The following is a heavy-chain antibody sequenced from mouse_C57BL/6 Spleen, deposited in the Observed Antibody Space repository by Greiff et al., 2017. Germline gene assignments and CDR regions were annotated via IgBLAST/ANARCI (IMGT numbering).Heavy chain of an antibody. Sequence: QVQLQQSGAELVRPGASVKLSCKASGYTFTDYYINWVKQRPGQGLEWIARIYPGSGNTYYNEKFKGKATLTAEKSSSTAYMQLSSLTSEDSAVYFCAFLTGTRGYFDVWGTGTTVTVSS. CDR1: GYTFTDYY. J-gene: IGHJ1*03. CDR2: IYPGSGNT. CDR3: AFLTGTRGYFDV. D-gene: IGHD4-1*01. V-gene: IGHV1-76*01.